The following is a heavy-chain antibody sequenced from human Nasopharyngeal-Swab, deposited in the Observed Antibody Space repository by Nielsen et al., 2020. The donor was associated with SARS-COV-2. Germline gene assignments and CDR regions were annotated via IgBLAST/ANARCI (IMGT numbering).Heavy chain of an antibody. Sequence: GGSLRLSCAASGFTFSSYSMNWARQAPGKGLEWVLSISSSSSYIYYADSVKGRFTISRDNAKNSLYLQMNSLRAEDTAVYYCARGGGSGSYWDYWGQGTLVTVSS. D-gene: IGHD3-10*01. CDR3: ARGGGSGSYWDY. CDR2: ISSSSSYI. CDR1: GFTFSSYS. J-gene: IGHJ4*02. V-gene: IGHV3-21*01.